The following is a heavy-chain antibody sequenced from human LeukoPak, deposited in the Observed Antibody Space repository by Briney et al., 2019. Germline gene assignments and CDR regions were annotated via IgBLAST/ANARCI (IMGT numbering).Heavy chain of an antibody. J-gene: IGHJ3*01. D-gene: IGHD3-22*01. V-gene: IGHV4-59*01. CDR1: GGSISSYY. Sequence: AETLSLTCTVSGGSISSYYWSWIRQPPGKGLEWIGYIYSTGTTTYNPSLKSRVTISIDTSSNHFSLNLNSVTAADTAVYFCARARLQLKYFYDNTGYEPADAFDVWGQGTMVTVS. CDR3: ARARLQLKYFYDNTGYEPADAFDV. CDR2: IYSTGTT.